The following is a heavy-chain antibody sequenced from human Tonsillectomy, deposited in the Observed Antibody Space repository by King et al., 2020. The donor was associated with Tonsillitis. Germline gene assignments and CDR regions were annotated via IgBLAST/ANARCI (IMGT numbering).Heavy chain of an antibody. V-gene: IGHV3-30*04. J-gene: IGHJ4*02. Sequence: QLVQSGGGVVQPGRSLXLSCAASGFTFSHYAMHWVRQPPGKGLEWVAIMSYDGSNKYYEESVRGRFTISRDNSKNTLYLQMSGLRAEDTAVYYCAKILTYCSGGSCYSAGLDSWGQGTPVTVSS. CDR1: GFTFSHYA. CDR2: MSYDGSNK. D-gene: IGHD2-15*01. CDR3: AKILTYCSGGSCYSAGLDS.